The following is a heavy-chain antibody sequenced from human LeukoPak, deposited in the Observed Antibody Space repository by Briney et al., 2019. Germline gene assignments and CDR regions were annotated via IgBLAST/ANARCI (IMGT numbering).Heavy chain of an antibody. CDR1: GGTFSSYA. V-gene: IGHV1-69*05. J-gene: IGHJ4*02. Sequence: SVKVSCKASGGTFSSYAISWVRQAPGQGLGWMGRIIPIFGTANYAQKFQGRVTTTTDESTSTAYMELSSLRSEDAAVYYCARDLVGATVTNDYWGQGTLVTVSS. CDR2: IIPIFGTA. D-gene: IGHD4-17*01. CDR3: ARDLVGATVTNDY.